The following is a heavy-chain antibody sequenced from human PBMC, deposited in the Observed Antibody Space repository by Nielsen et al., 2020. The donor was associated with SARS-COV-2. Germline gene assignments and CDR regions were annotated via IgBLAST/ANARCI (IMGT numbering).Heavy chain of an antibody. Sequence: GGSLRLSCAASGFTFTNYGMTWVRQDPGKGLEWVSTISASGGSTFYTDSVKGRFTISRDSFKNTLYLQMNSLRAEDTAVYYCAASKSGYYFDLWGHGTLVTVSS. CDR3: AASKSGYYFDL. CDR2: ISASGGST. CDR1: GFTFTNYG. V-gene: IGHV3-23*01. J-gene: IGHJ4*01. D-gene: IGHD6-13*01.